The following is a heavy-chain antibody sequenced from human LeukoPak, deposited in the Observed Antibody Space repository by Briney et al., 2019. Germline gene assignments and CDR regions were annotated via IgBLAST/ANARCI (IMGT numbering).Heavy chain of an antibody. D-gene: IGHD1-26*01. CDR3: ARERSYSNYFDY. V-gene: IGHV4-59*01. CDR2: IYYSGST. J-gene: IGHJ4*02. CDR1: GGSISSYY. Sequence: SETLSLTCTVSGGSISSYYWRWLRQPPGKGLEGIGYIYYSGSTNYNPSLKSRVTISVDTSKNQFSLKLSSVTAADTAVYYCARERSYSNYFDYRGQGTLVTVSS.